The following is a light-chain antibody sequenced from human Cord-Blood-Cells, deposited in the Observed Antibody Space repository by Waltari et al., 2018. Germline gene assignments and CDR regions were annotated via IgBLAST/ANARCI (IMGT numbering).Light chain of an antibody. J-gene: IGKJ3*01. CDR2: AAS. CDR3: QQSYSTIFT. Sequence: DIQMTQSPSSLSASVGDRVTIPCRASQSISSYLNWYKQKPGKAPKLLIYAASSLQSGVPSRFSGSGSGTDFTLTISSLQPEDFATYYCQQSYSTIFTFGPGTKVDIK. V-gene: IGKV1-39*01. CDR1: QSISSY.